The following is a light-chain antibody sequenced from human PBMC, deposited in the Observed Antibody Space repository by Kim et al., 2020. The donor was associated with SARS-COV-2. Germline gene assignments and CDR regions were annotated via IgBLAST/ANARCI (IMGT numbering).Light chain of an antibody. J-gene: IGLJ2*01. CDR3: SSYASIKTLV. V-gene: IGLV2-18*02. Sequence: GQWVTISCSGSSSDVGSNNRISWQQQPPGTATKLMFYDVRKRPAGLAGRFAGSKAANTASLTISVLQADDAADYCGSSYASIKTLVFGGGTQLTVL. CDR1: SSDVGSNNR. CDR2: DVR.